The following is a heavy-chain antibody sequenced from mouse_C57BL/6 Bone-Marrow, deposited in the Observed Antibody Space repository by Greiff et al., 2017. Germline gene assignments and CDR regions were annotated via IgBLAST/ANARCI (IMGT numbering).Heavy chain of an antibody. V-gene: IGHV1-81*01. CDR3: AREGDYYGSSSGFDY. Sequence: QVQLQQSGAELARPGASVKLSCKASGYTFTSYGISWVKQRPGQGLEWIGEIYPRSGNTYYNEKFKGKATLTADKSSSTAYMERRSLTSEDAVVYCGAREGDYYGSSSGFDYWGQGTTLTVS. CDR2: IYPRSGNT. CDR1: GYTFTSYG. J-gene: IGHJ2*01. D-gene: IGHD1-1*01.